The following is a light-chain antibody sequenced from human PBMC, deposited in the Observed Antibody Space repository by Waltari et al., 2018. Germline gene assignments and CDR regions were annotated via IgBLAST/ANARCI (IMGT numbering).Light chain of an antibody. J-gene: IGKJ1*01. V-gene: IGKV2-28*01. CDR3: MQALQTPWT. CDR2: LGS. CDR1: LSLLHSNGYNY. Sequence: DMVMTQSPLSLPVTPGEPASISCRSSLSLLHSNGYNYLDWYLQKPGQSPQLLIYLGSNRASGVPDRFSGSGSGTDFTLKISRVEAEDVGVYYCMQALQTPWTFGQGTKVEIK.